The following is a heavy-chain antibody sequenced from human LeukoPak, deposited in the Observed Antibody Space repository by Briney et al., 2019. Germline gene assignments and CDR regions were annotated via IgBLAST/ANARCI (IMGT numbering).Heavy chain of an antibody. J-gene: IGHJ5*02. V-gene: IGHV5-51*01. CDR1: GYSFSSYW. D-gene: IGHD3-16*01. CDR2: IYPSDSDT. CDR3: ARRSPYTSQGDWFDP. Sequence: GESLKISCKGSGYSFSSYWIAWVRQMPGKGLQWMGIIYPSDSDTNYSPSFRGQVTISADTSINTAYLQWSSLKASDTAIYYCARRSPYTSQGDWFDPWGQGTLVTVSS.